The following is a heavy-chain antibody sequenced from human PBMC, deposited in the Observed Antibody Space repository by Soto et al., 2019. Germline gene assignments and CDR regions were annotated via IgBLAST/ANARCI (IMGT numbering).Heavy chain of an antibody. CDR3: ARAEGTGIAARPQGGY. Sequence: SETLSLTCTVSGGSISSYYWSWIRQPPGKGLEWIGYIYYSGSTNYNPSLKSRVTISVVTTKNQFSLKLSSVISADAAVYYCARAEGTGIAARPQGGYWGLGTLVTVSP. D-gene: IGHD6-6*01. CDR2: IYYSGST. J-gene: IGHJ4*02. CDR1: GGSISSYY. V-gene: IGHV4-59*01.